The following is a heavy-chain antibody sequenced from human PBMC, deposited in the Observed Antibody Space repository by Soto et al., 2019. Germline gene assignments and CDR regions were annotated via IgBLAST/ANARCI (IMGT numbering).Heavy chain of an antibody. V-gene: IGHV1-18*01. CDR2: ISAYNGNT. CDR1: GYTFTSYG. CDR3: VCIAVAERFNWFDP. D-gene: IGHD6-19*01. Sequence: ASVKVSCKASGYTFTSYGISWVRQAPGQGLEWMGWISAYNGNTNYAQKLQGRVTMTTDTSTSTAYMELRSLRSDDTAVYYCVCIAVAERFNWFDPWGQGTLVTVSS. J-gene: IGHJ5*02.